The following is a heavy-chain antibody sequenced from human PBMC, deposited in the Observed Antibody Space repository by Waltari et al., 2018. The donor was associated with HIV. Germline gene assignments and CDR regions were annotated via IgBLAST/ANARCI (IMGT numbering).Heavy chain of an antibody. Sequence: QVQLQESGPGQVEPSGTLSPTCALSGGSISTYTWWTCVRHPPGKGLGWIGERYHPGSTNDKNSVKSRVTISVDKSKNQFSLELRSVTAAETAVYYCVRVVSDGNGSSWLDPWGQGTLVTVSS. CDR2: RYHPGST. CDR3: VRVVSDGNGSSWLDP. V-gene: IGHV4-4*02. J-gene: IGHJ5*02. CDR1: GGSISTYTW. D-gene: IGHD2-21*01.